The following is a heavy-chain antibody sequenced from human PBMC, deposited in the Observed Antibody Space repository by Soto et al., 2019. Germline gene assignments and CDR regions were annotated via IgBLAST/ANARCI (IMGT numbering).Heavy chain of an antibody. CDR3: ARVDIWFDP. D-gene: IGHD3-9*01. J-gene: IGHJ5*02. Sequence: PGGSLRLSCAASGFTFSSYEMNWVRQAPGKGLEWVSYISSSGSTIYYADSVKGRFTISRDNAKNSLYLQMNSLRAEDTAVYYCARVDIWFDPWGQGNLVTVSS. CDR2: ISSSGSTI. CDR1: GFTFSSYE. V-gene: IGHV3-48*03.